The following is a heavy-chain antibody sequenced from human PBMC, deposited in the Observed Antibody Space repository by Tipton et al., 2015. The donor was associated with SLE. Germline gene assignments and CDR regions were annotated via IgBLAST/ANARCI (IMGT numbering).Heavy chain of an antibody. Sequence: TLSLTCAVYGGSFSGYYWSWIRQPPGKGLEWSGEINHSGSTNYNPSLKSRVTISVDTSKNQFSLKLSSVTAADTAVYYCAIEMSAYDFWSGGDRYYYMDVWGKGTTVTVSS. CDR3: AIEMSAYDFWSGGDRYYYMDV. CDR1: GGSFSGYY. CDR2: INHSGST. J-gene: IGHJ6*03. V-gene: IGHV4-34*01. D-gene: IGHD3-3*01.